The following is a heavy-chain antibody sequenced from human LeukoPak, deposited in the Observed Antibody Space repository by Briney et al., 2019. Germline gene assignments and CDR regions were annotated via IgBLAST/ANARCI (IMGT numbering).Heavy chain of an antibody. V-gene: IGHV1-24*01. CDR1: GYTLTELS. Sequence: ASVKVSCKVSGYTLTELSMHWVRQAPGKGLEWMGGFDPEDGETIYAQKFQGRVTMTEDTSTDTAYMELSSLRSEDTAVYYCATRDPHIVVVPAAKVGYYGMDVWGQGTTVIVSS. J-gene: IGHJ6*02. CDR2: FDPEDGET. CDR3: ATRDPHIVVVPAAKVGYYGMDV. D-gene: IGHD2-2*01.